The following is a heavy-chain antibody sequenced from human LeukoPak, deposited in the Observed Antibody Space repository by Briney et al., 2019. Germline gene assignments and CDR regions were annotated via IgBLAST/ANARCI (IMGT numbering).Heavy chain of an antibody. CDR3: ARHLLYSGSYSDAFDI. CDR1: GGSFSGYY. Sequence: SETLSLTCAVYGGSFSGYYWSWIRQPPGKGLEWIGEINHSGSTNYNPSLKSRVTISVDTSKSQFSLKLSSVTAADTAVYYCARHLLYSGSYSDAFDIWGQGTMVTVSS. V-gene: IGHV4-34*01. CDR2: INHSGST. D-gene: IGHD1-26*01. J-gene: IGHJ3*02.